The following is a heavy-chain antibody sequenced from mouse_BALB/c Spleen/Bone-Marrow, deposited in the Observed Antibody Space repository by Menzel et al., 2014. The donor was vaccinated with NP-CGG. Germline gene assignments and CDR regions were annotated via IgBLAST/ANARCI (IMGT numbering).Heavy chain of an antibody. CDR1: GFTFSDAW. D-gene: IGHD2-1*01. V-gene: IGHV6-6*01. J-gene: IGHJ2*01. CDR2: IRRKANSHGT. CDR3: TRANYGNSYYFDY. Sequence: EVKVVESGGGLVQPGGSMKLSCAASGFTFSDAWMDWVRQSPEKGLEWVAEIRRKANSHGTHYAESVKGRFTISRDDSKSSVYLQMNSLRAEDTGIYYCTRANYGNSYYFDYWGQGTTLTVSS.